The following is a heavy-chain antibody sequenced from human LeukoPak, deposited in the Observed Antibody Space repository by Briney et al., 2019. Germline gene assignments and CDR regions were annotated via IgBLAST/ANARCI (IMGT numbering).Heavy chain of an antibody. CDR2: INPSGGST. V-gene: IGHV1-46*01. J-gene: IGHJ6*03. Sequence: GASVKVSCKASGYTFTSYGISWVRQAPGQGLEWMGIINPSGGSTSYAQKFQGRVTMTRDTSTSTVYMELSSLRSEDTAVYYCARGLMGATIYYYYYMDVWGKGTTVTVSS. D-gene: IGHD1-26*01. CDR1: GYTFTSYG. CDR3: ARGLMGATIYYYYYMDV.